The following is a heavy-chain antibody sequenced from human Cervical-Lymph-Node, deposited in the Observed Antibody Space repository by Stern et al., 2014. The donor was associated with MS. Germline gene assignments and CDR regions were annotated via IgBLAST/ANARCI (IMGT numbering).Heavy chain of an antibody. Sequence: QVQLVQSGAEVKKPGASVKVSCKASGYSFSDFYIHWVRQAPGQGLEWMGRINPNRRGTKYAQKFRGSVTMTTDTSSSTAHMELSRLTSDDTAIYYCTRGDLVIVSVVLGRFDPWGQGTLATVAS. CDR2: INPNRRGT. V-gene: IGHV1-2*06. CDR1: GYSFSDFY. CDR3: TRGDLVIVSVVLGRFDP. J-gene: IGHJ5*02. D-gene: IGHD2/OR15-2a*01.